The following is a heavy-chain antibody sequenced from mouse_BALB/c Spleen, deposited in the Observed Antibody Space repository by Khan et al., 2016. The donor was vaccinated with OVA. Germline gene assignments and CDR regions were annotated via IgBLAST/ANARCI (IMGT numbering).Heavy chain of an antibody. V-gene: IGHV1-9*01. CDR2: LLPGSGFT. Sequence: QMQLEESGAELMKPGASVKLSCKATGYTFSSYWIEWVKQRPGHGLEWIGELLPGSGFTNYNERFKGKATFTADQSYNTVYMQLSSLTSDESAVIYCARYGNHGYFDVWGAGTTVTVSA. CDR1: GYTFSSYW. D-gene: IGHD2-1*01. J-gene: IGHJ1*01. CDR3: ARYGNHGYFDV.